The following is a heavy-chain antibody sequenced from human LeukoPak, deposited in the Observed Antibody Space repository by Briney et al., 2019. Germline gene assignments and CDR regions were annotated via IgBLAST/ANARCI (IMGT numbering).Heavy chain of an antibody. V-gene: IGHV3-30*18. CDR1: GFTFSNYW. J-gene: IGHJ4*02. CDR3: AKGADYVGY. CDR2: ISYDGSNK. Sequence: PGGSLRLSCAASGFTFSNYWMSWVRQAPGKGLEWVAVISYDGSNKYYADSVKGRFTISRDNSKNTLYLQMNSLRAEDTAVYYCAKGADYVGYWGQGTLVTVSS.